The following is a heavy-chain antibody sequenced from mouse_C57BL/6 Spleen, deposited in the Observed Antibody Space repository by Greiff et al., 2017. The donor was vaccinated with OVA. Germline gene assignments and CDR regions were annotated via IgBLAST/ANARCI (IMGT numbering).Heavy chain of an antibody. D-gene: IGHD2-2*01. J-gene: IGHJ2*01. CDR3: ARSRRVYYGYDGFDY. CDR2: IYPGSGST. CDR1: GYTFTSYW. Sequence: QVQLQQSGAELVKPGASVKMSCKASGYTFTSYWITWVKQRPGQGLEWIGDIYPGSGSTNYNEKFKSKATLTVDTSSSTAYMQLSSLTSEDSAVYYCARSRRVYYGYDGFDYWGQGTTLTVSS. V-gene: IGHV1-55*01.